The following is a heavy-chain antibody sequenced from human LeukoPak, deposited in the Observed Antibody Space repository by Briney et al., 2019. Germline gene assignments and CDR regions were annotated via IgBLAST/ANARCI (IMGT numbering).Heavy chain of an antibody. CDR1: GFTFDDYG. CDR2: IWYDGSNK. V-gene: IGHV3-33*06. D-gene: IGHD3-10*01. Sequence: AGGSLRLSCAASGFTFDDYGMSWVRQAPGKGLEWVAVIWYDGSNKYYADSVKGRFTISRDNSKNTLYLQMNSLRAEDTAVYYCAKADQLVVRGVIIPLPPDYWGQGTLVTVSS. CDR3: AKADQLVVRGVIIPLPPDY. J-gene: IGHJ4*02.